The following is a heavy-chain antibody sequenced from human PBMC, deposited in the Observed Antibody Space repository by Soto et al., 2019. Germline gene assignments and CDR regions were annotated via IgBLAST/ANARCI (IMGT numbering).Heavy chain of an antibody. V-gene: IGHV3-21*06. CDR1: GFNFTRYS. Sequence: GGSLRLSCAASGFNFTRYSMNWVRRAPGKGLEWVSSISSTTNYIYYGDSMKGRFTISRDNAKNSLYLEMNSLRAEDTAVYYCARESEDLTSNFDYWGQGTLVTVSS. J-gene: IGHJ4*02. CDR3: ARESEDLTSNFDY. CDR2: ISSTTNYI.